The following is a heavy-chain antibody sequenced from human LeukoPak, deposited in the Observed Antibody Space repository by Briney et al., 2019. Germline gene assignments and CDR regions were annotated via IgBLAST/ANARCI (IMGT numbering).Heavy chain of an antibody. Sequence: GASVKVSCKASGYTFTSYGISWVRQAPGQGLEWMGRIIPILGIANYTQKFQGRVTITADKSTSTAYMELSSLRSEDTAVYYCARDSVVSSNWFDPWGQGTLVTVSS. V-gene: IGHV1-69*04. D-gene: IGHD2-15*01. CDR1: GYTFTSYG. CDR3: ARDSVVSSNWFDP. CDR2: IIPILGIA. J-gene: IGHJ5*02.